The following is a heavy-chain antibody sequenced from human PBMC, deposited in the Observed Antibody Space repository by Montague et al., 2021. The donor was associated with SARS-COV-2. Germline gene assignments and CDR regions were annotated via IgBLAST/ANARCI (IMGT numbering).Heavy chain of an antibody. D-gene: IGHD3-10*01. J-gene: IGHJ4*01. Sequence: TYYEDSVKGRFTIARDNAKNTVFLQMHSLRVDETALYSCAKEAPPDFGSISWGHGTLVTVSS. V-gene: IGHV3-11*04. CDR3: AKEAPPDFGSIS. CDR2: T.